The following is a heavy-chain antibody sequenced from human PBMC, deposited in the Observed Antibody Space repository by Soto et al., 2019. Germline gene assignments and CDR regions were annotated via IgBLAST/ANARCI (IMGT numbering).Heavy chain of an antibody. CDR1: GFTFSDYY. V-gene: IGHV3-11*01. Sequence: PGGSLRLSCAASGFTFSDYYMSWIRRAPGKGLEWVSYISSSDSIIYYSDSAKGRFIISRDNAKNSLYLQMNSLRAEDTAVYYCARDIRYYDSSGHFDYWGQGTLVTVSS. CDR3: ARDIRYYDSSGHFDY. J-gene: IGHJ4*02. D-gene: IGHD3-22*01. CDR2: ISSSDSII.